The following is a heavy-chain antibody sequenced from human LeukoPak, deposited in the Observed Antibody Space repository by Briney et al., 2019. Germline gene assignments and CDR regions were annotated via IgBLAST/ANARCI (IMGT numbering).Heavy chain of an antibody. CDR2: INSDGSST. CDR3: ARDSIAAAGDFDY. CDR1: GFTFSSYW. D-gene: IGHD6-13*01. J-gene: IGHJ4*02. V-gene: IGHV3-74*01. Sequence: PGGSLRLSCAASGFTFSSYWMHWVRQAPGKGLVWVSRINSDGSSTGYADSVKGRFTISRDNASKTLYLQRNSLRAEDTAVYYCARDSIAAAGDFDYCGQGTLVTVYS.